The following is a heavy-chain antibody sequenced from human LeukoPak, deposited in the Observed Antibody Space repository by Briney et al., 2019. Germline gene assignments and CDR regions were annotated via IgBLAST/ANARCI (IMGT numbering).Heavy chain of an antibody. CDR1: GFRFDDHG. CDR3: AGGNRIGWNFDY. D-gene: IGHD3-22*01. CDR2: INWNGAST. J-gene: IGHJ4*02. V-gene: IGHV3-20*04. Sequence: TGGSLRLSCEASGFRFDDHGMSWVRQAPGKGLEWVSGINWNGASTGYGDSVKGRFTISRDNAKNSLYLQMNSLRAEDTALYYCAGGNRIGWNFDYWGRGFLSPSPQ.